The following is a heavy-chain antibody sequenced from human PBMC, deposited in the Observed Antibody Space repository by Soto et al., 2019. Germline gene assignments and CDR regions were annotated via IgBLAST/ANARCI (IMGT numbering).Heavy chain of an antibody. Sequence: LRLSCAASGFTFSSYAMSWVRQAPGKGLEWVSAISGSGGSTYYADSVKGRFTISRDNSKNTLYLQMNSLRAEDTAVYYCAKDPVVVVAATLNFDYWGQGTLVTVSS. CDR2: ISGSGGST. CDR1: GFTFSSYA. V-gene: IGHV3-23*01. D-gene: IGHD2-15*01. J-gene: IGHJ4*02. CDR3: AKDPVVVVAATLNFDY.